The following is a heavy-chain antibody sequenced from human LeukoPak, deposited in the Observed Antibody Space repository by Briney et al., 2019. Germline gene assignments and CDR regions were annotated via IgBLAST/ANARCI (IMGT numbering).Heavy chain of an antibody. CDR2: IIPIFGTA. V-gene: IGHV1-69*13. CDR3: ARGRPYYDYVWGSYRDFDY. J-gene: IGHJ4*02. CDR1: GGTFSSYA. Sequence: SVKVSCKASGGTFSSYAISWVRQAPGQGLEWMGGIIPIFGTANYAQKFQGGVTITADESTSTAYMELSSLRSEDTAVYYCARGRPYYDYVWGSYRDFDYWGQGTLVTVSS. D-gene: IGHD3-16*02.